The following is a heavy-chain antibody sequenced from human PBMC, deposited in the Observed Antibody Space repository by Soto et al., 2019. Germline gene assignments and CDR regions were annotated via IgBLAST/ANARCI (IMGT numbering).Heavy chain of an antibody. V-gene: IGHV3-74*01. CDR2: INSDRSST. Sequence: EVQLVESGGGLVQPGGSLRLSCAASGFSISNYWVYWVRQVPGKGLVWVSRINSDRSSTSYADSVKGRFTISRDNANNMVWLQMNSLRDEDTAVYCCASSGNAGYWGQGTLVTVSS. CDR1: GFSISNYW. D-gene: IGHD1-1*01. CDR3: ASSGNAGY. J-gene: IGHJ4*02.